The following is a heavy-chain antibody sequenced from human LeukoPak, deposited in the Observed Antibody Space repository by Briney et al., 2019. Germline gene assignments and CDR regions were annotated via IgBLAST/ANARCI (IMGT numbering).Heavy chain of an antibody. V-gene: IGHV3-48*01. CDR3: ATDPPGESYHYNYMDV. CDR2: ISGYSGPA. CDR1: GFSFGSYG. Sequence: GGSLRLSCAASGFSFGSYGLSWVRQAPGKGLQWISYISGYSGPAYYADSVEGRFTISRDNSKNTLYLQMNSLRTEDTAVYYCATDPPGESYHYNYMDVWGRGTTVTVSS. D-gene: IGHD7-27*01. J-gene: IGHJ6*03.